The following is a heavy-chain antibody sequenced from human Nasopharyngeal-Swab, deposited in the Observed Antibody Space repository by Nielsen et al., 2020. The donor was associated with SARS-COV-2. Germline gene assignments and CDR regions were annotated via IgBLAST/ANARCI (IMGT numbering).Heavy chain of an antibody. D-gene: IGHD4-17*01. J-gene: IGHJ4*02. CDR3: AKVIRGTTVTTAYFDY. Sequence: GGSLRLSCAASGFTFSSYSMNWVRQAPGKGLEWVSAISGSGGSTYYADSVKGRFTISRDNSKNTLYLQMNSLRAEDTAVYYCAKVIRGTTVTTAYFDYWGQGTLVTVSS. V-gene: IGHV3-23*01. CDR1: GFTFSSYS. CDR2: ISGSGGST.